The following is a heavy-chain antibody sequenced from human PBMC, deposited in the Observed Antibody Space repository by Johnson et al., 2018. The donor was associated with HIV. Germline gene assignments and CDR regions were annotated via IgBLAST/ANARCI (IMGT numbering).Heavy chain of an antibody. V-gene: IGHV3-30*04. Sequence: HVQLVESGGGVVQPGRSLRLSCAASGFTFSTYAMHWVRQAPGKGLEWVAVISYDGTNKYYADSVKGRFTISRDNSKNTLYLQMNSLRAEDTAVYYCARGGVNDAFDIWGQGTMVTVSS. CDR1: GFTFSTYA. J-gene: IGHJ3*02. D-gene: IGHD3-16*01. CDR2: ISYDGTNK. CDR3: ARGGVNDAFDI.